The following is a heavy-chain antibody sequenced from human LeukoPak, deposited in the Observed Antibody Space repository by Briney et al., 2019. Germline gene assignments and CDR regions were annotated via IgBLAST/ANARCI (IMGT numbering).Heavy chain of an antibody. V-gene: IGHV4-59*01. CDR2: IYYSGST. CDR3: ARIRSAPDYYLDY. Sequence: PSETLSLTCTVSGGSISSYYWSWIRQPPGKGLEWIGYIYYSGSTNYNPSLKSRVTISVDTSKNQFSLKLSSVTAADTAVYYCARIRSAPDYYLDYWGQGTLVTVSS. J-gene: IGHJ4*02. CDR1: GGSISSYY.